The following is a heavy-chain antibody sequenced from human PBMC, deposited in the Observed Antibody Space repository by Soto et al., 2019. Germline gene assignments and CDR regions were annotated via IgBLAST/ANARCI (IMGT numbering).Heavy chain of an antibody. CDR2: ISYDGSNQ. J-gene: IGHJ4*02. Sequence: GGSLRLSCASSGFTFNIYGMHWVRQAPDKGLEWVALISYDGSNQYYADSVKGRFTISRDNSKNTLFLQMNSLRADGTAVYYCAKDQASGQGSFDSWGQGTLVTVSS. V-gene: IGHV3-30*18. CDR1: GFTFNIYG. CDR3: AKDQASGQGSFDS.